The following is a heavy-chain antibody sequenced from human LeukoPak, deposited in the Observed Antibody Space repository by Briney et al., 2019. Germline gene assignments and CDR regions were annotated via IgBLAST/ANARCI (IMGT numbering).Heavy chain of an antibody. CDR2: ISGSDGST. Sequence: GGSLRLSCAASGFTFSSYGMSWVRQAPGKGLEWVSGISGSDGSTYYADSVKGRFTISRDNSKNMLYLQMNSLRAEDAAVYYCAEDRVVRGVMGRFDYWGQGTLVTVSS. CDR3: AEDRVVRGVMGRFDY. V-gene: IGHV3-23*01. J-gene: IGHJ4*02. CDR1: GFTFSSYG. D-gene: IGHD3-10*01.